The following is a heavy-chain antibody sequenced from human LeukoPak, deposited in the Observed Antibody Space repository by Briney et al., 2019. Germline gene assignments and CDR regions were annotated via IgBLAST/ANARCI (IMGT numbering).Heavy chain of an antibody. CDR1: GCTFSSYA. D-gene: IGHD3-3*01. V-gene: IGHV1-69*06. CDR3: ARSLFRFLEWSYRSYYYYYMDV. CDR2: IIPIFGTV. Sequence: SVKVSCKASGCTFSSYAISWVRQAPGQGLEWMGGIIPIFGTVNYAQKFQGRVTIAADKSTSTAYMELSSLRSEDTAVYYCARSLFRFLEWSYRSYYYYYMDVWGKGTTVTVSS. J-gene: IGHJ6*03.